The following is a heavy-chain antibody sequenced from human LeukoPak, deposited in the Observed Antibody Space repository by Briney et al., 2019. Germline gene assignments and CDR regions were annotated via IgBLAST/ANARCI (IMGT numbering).Heavy chain of an antibody. D-gene: IGHD5-12*01. CDR1: GFTFSNYA. CDR2: ISASGGST. CDR3: AKRIVAVGPYFDY. Sequence: GGSLRLSCAASGFTFSNYAMSLVRQAPGMGLEWVSGISASGGSTYYADSVKGRFTISRDNSKSTLYLQMNTLRAEDTAVYYCAKRIVAVGPYFDYWGQGTLVTVSS. V-gene: IGHV3-23*01. J-gene: IGHJ4*02.